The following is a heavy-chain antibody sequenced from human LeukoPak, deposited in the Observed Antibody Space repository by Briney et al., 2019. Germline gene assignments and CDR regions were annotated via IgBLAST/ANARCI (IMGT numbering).Heavy chain of an antibody. D-gene: IGHD2-15*01. CDR3: AYLSCGSCSSSMGY. J-gene: IGHJ4*02. Sequence: PGGSLRLSYAAYGFTFSNAWMSWVRQAPGKGLEWVSVICGGDVTTYYANSVKGRFTISRDISTNTLYLQMNSLRAEDTAVYYCAYLSCGSCSSSMGYWGQGTLVTVSS. CDR2: ICGGDVTT. V-gene: IGHV3-23*01. CDR1: GFTFSNAW.